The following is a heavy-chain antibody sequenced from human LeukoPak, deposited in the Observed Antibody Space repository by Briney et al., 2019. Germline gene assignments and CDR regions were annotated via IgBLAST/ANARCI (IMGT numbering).Heavy chain of an antibody. CDR2: ISSSSSHI. V-gene: IGHV3-21*01. CDR3: ARGRGLPRPLDY. J-gene: IGHJ4*02. D-gene: IGHD3-10*01. Sequence: PGGSLRLSCAASGFTFTSYSMNWVRQAPGKGLEWVSSISSSSSHIYYADSVKGRFTISRDNAKDSLYLQMNSLRAEDTAVYYCARGRGLPRPLDYWGQGTLVTVSS. CDR1: GFTFTSYS.